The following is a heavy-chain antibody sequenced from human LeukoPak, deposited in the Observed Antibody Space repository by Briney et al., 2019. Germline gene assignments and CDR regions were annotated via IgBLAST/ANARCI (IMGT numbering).Heavy chain of an antibody. V-gene: IGHV3-23*01. Sequence: GGSLRLSCAASGFTFSSYAMSWVRQAPGKGLEWVSAISGSGGSTYYADSVKGRFTISRDNSKNTLYLQMNSLRAEDTAVYYCAKDGTRRSSNDFWSGYYPEPTPAFDYWGQGTLVTVSS. CDR2: ISGSGGST. D-gene: IGHD3-3*01. CDR1: GFTFSSYA. J-gene: IGHJ4*02. CDR3: AKDGTRRSSNDFWSGYYPEPTPAFDY.